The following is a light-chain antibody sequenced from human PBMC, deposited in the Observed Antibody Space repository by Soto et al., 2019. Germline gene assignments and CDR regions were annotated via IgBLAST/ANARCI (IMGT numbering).Light chain of an antibody. J-gene: IGKJ3*01. Sequence: DIQMTQSPSSLSASVGDRVTITCQASQDISNYLNWYQQKPGKAPKLLIYDASNLETGVPSRFSGSGSGTDFTFTIRSLQPEDIATYYCPQYDNLPFTFGPGTKVDIK. V-gene: IGKV1-33*01. CDR1: QDISNY. CDR2: DAS. CDR3: PQYDNLPFT.